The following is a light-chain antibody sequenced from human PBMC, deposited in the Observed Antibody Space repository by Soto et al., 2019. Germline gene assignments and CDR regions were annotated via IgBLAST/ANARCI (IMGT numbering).Light chain of an antibody. J-gene: IGLJ1*01. CDR1: NSDVGGYNY. CDR3: SSYTSSGTLGYV. Sequence: QSALTQPASVSGSPGQSITISCTGTNSDVGGYNYVSWYQQHPGKVPKLMIYQVSNRPSGVSYRFSGSKSGNAASLTISGFQPEDEADYYCSSYTSSGTLGYVFGGGTKVTVL. V-gene: IGLV2-14*01. CDR2: QVS.